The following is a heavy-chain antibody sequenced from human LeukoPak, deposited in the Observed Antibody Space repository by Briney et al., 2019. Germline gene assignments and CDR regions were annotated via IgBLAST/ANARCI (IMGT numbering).Heavy chain of an antibody. CDR2: ISGGGGA. CDR1: GFIVSINY. V-gene: IGHV3-66*01. CDR3: AREGGGPSGPLDF. J-gene: IGHJ4*02. Sequence: PGWSLRLSFAASGFIVSINYMTWVRQARGTGLAWVSVISGGGGAYYADSMKGRFTISRDNSKNTHYLQMNSLRAEDTAVYYCAREGGGPSGPLDFWGQGTLVTVSS. D-gene: IGHD3-16*01.